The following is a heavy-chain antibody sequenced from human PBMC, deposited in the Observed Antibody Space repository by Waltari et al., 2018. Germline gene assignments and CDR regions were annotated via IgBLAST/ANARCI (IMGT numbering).Heavy chain of an antibody. CDR1: GFTFSTYA. CDR3: ARDRYYDGSGYSAIGD. V-gene: IGHV3-64*07. Sequence: EVQLVESGGGLVQPGGSLRLSCAASGFTFSTYAMHWVRQAPGKGLEYVAVVSGNGGRTYYADSVQDRFTISRDNSKNTLFLQMGSLRPEDTAVYYCARDRYYDGSGYSAIGDWGQGTLVTVSS. D-gene: IGHD3-22*01. CDR2: VSGNGGRT. J-gene: IGHJ4*02.